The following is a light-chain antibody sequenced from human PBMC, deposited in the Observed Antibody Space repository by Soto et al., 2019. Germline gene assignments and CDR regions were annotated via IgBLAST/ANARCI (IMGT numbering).Light chain of an antibody. Sequence: EIVMTQSPATLSVSPGERATLSCRASQSVSSNLAWYQQKPGQAPRLLIYGASTRATGITDRFSGSGSGTEFTLTISSLQSEDFAVYYCQQYNRWPFTFGPGTRVDI. CDR1: QSVSSN. J-gene: IGKJ3*01. CDR3: QQYNRWPFT. V-gene: IGKV3-15*01. CDR2: GAS.